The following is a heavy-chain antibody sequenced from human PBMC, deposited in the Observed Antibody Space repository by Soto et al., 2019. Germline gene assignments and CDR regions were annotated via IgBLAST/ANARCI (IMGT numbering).Heavy chain of an antibody. CDR1: GFTFSSYS. J-gene: IGHJ6*02. D-gene: IGHD1-26*01. V-gene: IGHV3-21*01. Sequence: GGCTRLSCAASGFTFSSYSMNWVRQAPGKGLEWVSSISSSSSYIYYADSVKGRFTISRDNAKNSLYLQMNSLRAEDTAVYYCARDLVGATYYYYGMDVWGQGTTVTVSS. CDR2: ISSSSSYI. CDR3: ARDLVGATYYYYGMDV.